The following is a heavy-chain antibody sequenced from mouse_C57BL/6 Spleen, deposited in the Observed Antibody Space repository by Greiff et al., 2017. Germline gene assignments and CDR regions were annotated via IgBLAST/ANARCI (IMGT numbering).Heavy chain of an antibody. J-gene: IGHJ2*01. CDR1: GFTFSDYY. V-gene: IGHV5-16*01. CDR3: ARAAQLGPFDY. D-gene: IGHD4-1*02. CDR2: INYDGSST. Sequence: EVTLVESEGGLVQPGSSMKLSCTASGFTFSDYYMAWVRQVPEKGLEWVANINYDGSSTYYLDSLKSRFIISRDNAKNILYLQMSSLKSEDTATYYCARAAQLGPFDYWGQGTTLTVSS.